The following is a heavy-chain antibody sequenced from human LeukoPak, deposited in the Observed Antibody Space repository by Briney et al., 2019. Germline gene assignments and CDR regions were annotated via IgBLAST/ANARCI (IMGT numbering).Heavy chain of an antibody. V-gene: IGHV4-39*01. CDR3: ARQEKLGLIFRSDYYDSSGYYSH. Sequence: PSETLSLTCTVSGGSISSTSSYWGWIRQPPGKGLEWIGTIYYTGSTYYNPSLESRVTISVDPSKTQFSLKLSSVTAADTAVYYCARQEKLGLIFRSDYYDSSGYYSHWGQGTLVTVSS. D-gene: IGHD3-22*01. CDR2: IYYTGST. J-gene: IGHJ4*02. CDR1: GGSISSTSSY.